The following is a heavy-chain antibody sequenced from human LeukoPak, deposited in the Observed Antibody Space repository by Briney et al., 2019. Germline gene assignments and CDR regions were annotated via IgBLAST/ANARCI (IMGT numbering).Heavy chain of an antibody. CDR3: ARDLQPRLLWFGELGPWFDP. CDR1: GYTFTAYY. D-gene: IGHD3-10*01. V-gene: IGHV1-2*02. J-gene: IGHJ5*02. Sequence: AAVKVSCKATGYTFTAYYMQWVRQAPGQGLEWMGWINPNSGTTNCAQKFQGRVTMTRDTSISTAYMELSRLRSDDTAVYYCARDLQPRLLWFGELGPWFDPWGQGTLVTVSS. CDR2: INPNSGTT.